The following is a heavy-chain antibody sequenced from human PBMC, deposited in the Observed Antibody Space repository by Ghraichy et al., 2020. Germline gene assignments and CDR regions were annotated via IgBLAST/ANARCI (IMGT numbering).Heavy chain of an antibody. Sequence: SETLSLTCTVSGGSISSGSYYWGWIRQPPGKGLEWIGTIYYSGNTYYSPSLKSRVTISVDTSKNHFSLKLSSVTAADTAVYYCTRHAVMGGNFQHWGQGTLVTVSS. V-gene: IGHV4-39*01. J-gene: IGHJ1*01. CDR2: IYYSGNT. CDR1: GGSISSGSYY. CDR3: TRHAVMGGNFQH. D-gene: IGHD3-16*01.